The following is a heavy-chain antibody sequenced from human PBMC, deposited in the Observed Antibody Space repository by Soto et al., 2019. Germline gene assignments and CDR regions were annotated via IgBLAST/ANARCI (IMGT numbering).Heavy chain of an antibody. J-gene: IGHJ3*02. CDR2: INPSGGST. CDR1: GYTFTSYY. CDR3: ASMDYGGNPDAFDI. D-gene: IGHD4-17*01. Sequence: GASVKVSCKASGYTFTSYYMHWARQAPGQGLEWMGIINPSGGSTSYAQKFQGRVTMTRDTSTSTVYMELSRLRSEDTAVYYCASMDYGGNPDAFDIWGQGTMVT. V-gene: IGHV1-46*01.